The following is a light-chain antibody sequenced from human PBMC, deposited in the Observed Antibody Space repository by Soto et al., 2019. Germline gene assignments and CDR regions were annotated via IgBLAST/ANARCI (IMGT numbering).Light chain of an antibody. J-gene: IGLJ3*02. Sequence: QSALTQPPSASGSPGQSVTISCTGTSSDVGGYNYVSWYQQHPGKAPKLMIYEVSKRPSGVPDRFSGSKSGNTASLTVSGLQAEGEADYYCCSYAGSYNVVFGGGTKLTVL. CDR2: EVS. CDR1: SSDVGGYNY. V-gene: IGLV2-8*01. CDR3: CSYAGSYNVV.